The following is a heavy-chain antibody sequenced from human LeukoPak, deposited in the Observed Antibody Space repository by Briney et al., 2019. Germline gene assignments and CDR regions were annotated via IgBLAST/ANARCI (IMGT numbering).Heavy chain of an antibody. CDR3: AKASLDLWYSTSWYRKRSGNSFDS. CDR2: FSGSSPKT. Sequence: GGSLRLSCAASGFSFSNYGMSWVRQAPGKGLEWVSGFSGSSPKTYYRDSVKGRFTISRDKSKNMLYLLMNSLRAEDTAVYYCAKASLDLWYSTSWYRKRSGNSFDSWGQGTLVTVSS. CDR1: GFSFSNYG. D-gene: IGHD6-13*01. J-gene: IGHJ4*02. V-gene: IGHV3-23*01.